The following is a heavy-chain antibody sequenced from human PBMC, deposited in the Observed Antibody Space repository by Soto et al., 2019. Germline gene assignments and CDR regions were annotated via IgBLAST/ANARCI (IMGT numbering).Heavy chain of an antibody. J-gene: IGHJ6*02. CDR2: INHSGST. D-gene: IGHD3-10*01. CDR1: CWSFLGYY. Sequence: SETLSLTCPIHCWSFLGYYWSWIRQPPGKGLEWIGEINHSGSTNYNPSLKSRVTISVDTSKNQFSLKLSSVTAADTAVYYCARMRAARGACMDVWGQGTTVT. CDR3: ARMRAARGACMDV. V-gene: IGHV4-34*01.